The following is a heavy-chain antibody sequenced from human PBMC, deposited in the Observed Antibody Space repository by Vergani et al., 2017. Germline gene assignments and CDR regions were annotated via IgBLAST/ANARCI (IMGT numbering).Heavy chain of an antibody. J-gene: IGHJ6*02. CDR3: ARQVAVAGKWWGPYYYYGMDV. Sequence: EVQLVQSGAEVKKPGESLRISCKGSGYSFTSYWISWVRQMPGKGLEWMGRIDPSDSYTHYSPSFQGHVTISADKSISTAYLKWSSLKASDTAMYYCARQVAVAGKWWGPYYYYGMDVWGQGTTVTVSS. V-gene: IGHV5-10-1*01. D-gene: IGHD6-19*01. CDR1: GYSFTSYW. CDR2: IDPSDSYT.